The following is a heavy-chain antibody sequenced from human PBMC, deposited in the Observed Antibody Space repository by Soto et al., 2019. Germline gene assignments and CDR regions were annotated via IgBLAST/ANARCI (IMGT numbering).Heavy chain of an antibody. CDR3: ARSNCWYEAEAFDL. CDR2: LSRSGNTI. CDR1: GFTFGDYD. D-gene: IGHD6-13*01. J-gene: IGHJ3*01. V-gene: IGHV3-11*01. Sequence: QVQLVESGGGLVQPGGSLRLSCAASGFTFGDYDMSWIRQAAGKGPEWVSFLSRSGNTIYYADSVKGRFSISRDNAENSLSRQMESLRVEDLATYFWARSNCWYEAEAFDLWGQGTMVTVSA.